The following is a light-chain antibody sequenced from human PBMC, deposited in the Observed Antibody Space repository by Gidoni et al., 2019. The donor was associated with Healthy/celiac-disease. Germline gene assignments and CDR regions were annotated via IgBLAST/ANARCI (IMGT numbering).Light chain of an antibody. Sequence: IVLTRSPGTLSLSPGERATLSCSASESVSSSYLAWYQQKPGQAPRLLIYGAASRATGIPYRLSGSGAGTDFTITISSLEPEDYSVYYCQQYGSTTPVTFGQGTKLEIK. CDR3: QQYGSTTPVT. CDR1: ESVSSSY. V-gene: IGKV3-20*01. J-gene: IGKJ2*01. CDR2: GAA.